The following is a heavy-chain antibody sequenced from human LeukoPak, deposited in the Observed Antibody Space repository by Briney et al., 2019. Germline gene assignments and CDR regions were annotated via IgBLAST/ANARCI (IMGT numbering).Heavy chain of an antibody. D-gene: IGHD6-13*01. CDR1: GGSISSFY. CDR2: MYYSGSI. J-gene: IGHJ5*02. Sequence: PSETLSLTCTVSGGSISSFYWSWIRQPPGRGLEWIASMYYSGSINYNPSLKRRVTISVDTSKNQFSLKLSSVTAADTAVYYCAREWAAAGTNWFDPWGQGTLVTVSS. CDR3: AREWAAAGTNWFDP. V-gene: IGHV4-59*01.